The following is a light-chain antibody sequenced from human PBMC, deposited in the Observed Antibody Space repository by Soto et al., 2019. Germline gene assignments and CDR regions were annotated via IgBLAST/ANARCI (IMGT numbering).Light chain of an antibody. Sequence: DIQMTQSPSTLSASLGDSVTIXXRASQSISSLLAWYQQKPGKAPKLXIYKASTLKSGVPSRFSGRGSGTEFTLTISSLQPDDFATYYCQHYNSYSEACGQGTKVDI. CDR1: QSISSL. V-gene: IGKV1-5*03. J-gene: IGKJ1*01. CDR3: QHYNSYSEA. CDR2: KAS.